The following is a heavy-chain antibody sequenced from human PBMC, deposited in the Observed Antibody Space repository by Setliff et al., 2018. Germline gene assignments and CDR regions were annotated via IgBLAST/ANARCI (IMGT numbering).Heavy chain of an antibody. D-gene: IGHD6-13*01. J-gene: IGHJ6*03. V-gene: IGHV4-34*01. CDR1: GGSFSDYY. CDR3: AKQGSYYYYMDV. Sequence: SETLSLTCAVYGGSFSDYYWSWIRQSPGKGLEWIGGINHRGNTNYNPSLKSRVTMSVDTSKNQFSLKLRSMTAADTAVYYCAKQGSYYYYMDVWGKGTTVTVS. CDR2: INHRGNT.